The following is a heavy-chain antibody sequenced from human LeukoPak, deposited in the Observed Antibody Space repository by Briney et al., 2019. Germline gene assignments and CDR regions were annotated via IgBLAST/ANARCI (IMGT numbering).Heavy chain of an antibody. CDR3: AKRGDSAGYSYDS. CDR1: GFTFSNCA. V-gene: IGHV3-23*01. J-gene: IGHJ4*02. Sequence: PGGSLRLSCAASGFTFSNCAMSWVRQAPGKGLEWVSTIGSSGSPTYYADSVKGRFTISRDNSMNTLYLQINGLRVEDTAVYYCAKRGDSAGYSYDSWGQGTLATVSS. CDR2: IGSSGSPT. D-gene: IGHD3-10*01.